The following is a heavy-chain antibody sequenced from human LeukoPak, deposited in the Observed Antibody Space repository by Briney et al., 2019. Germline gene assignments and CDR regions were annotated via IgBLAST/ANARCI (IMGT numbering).Heavy chain of an antibody. CDR2: IYWDDDK. D-gene: IGHD5/OR15-5a*01. CDR1: GGSISSSSYY. J-gene: IGHJ4*02. Sequence: PLSLTCTVSGGSISSSSYYWGWIRQPPGKALEWLALIYWDDDKRYSPSLKSRLTISKDTSKNQVVLTMANMDPVDTATYYCAHRTYSVSSTFDYWGQGTLVTVSS. V-gene: IGHV2-5*02. CDR3: AHRTYSVSSTFDY.